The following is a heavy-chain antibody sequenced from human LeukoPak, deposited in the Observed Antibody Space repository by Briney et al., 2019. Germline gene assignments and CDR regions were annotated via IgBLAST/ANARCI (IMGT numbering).Heavy chain of an antibody. CDR3: AKDIRGGCSGDNCYY. V-gene: IGHV3-23*01. CDR1: GFTFSSYA. D-gene: IGHD2-15*01. J-gene: IGHJ4*02. CDR2: ISDSGGST. Sequence: GGSLRLSCAASGFTFSSYAMSWVRQAPGKGLEWVSDISDSGGSTSYADSVKGRSTISRDNSKNTVYLQMNSLRAEDTAVYYCAKDIRGGCSGDNCYYWGQGALVTVSS.